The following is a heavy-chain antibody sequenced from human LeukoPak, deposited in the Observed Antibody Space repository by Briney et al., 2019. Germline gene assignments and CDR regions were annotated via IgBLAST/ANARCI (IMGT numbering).Heavy chain of an antibody. D-gene: IGHD1-14*01. Sequence: GGSLRLSCVASGFTFNTYGMHWVRQAPGKGLEWVAFIRYDGSDKYYADSVKGRFTISRDNSKNMLFLQMNSLRAEDTAVYYCAKGAGYYFDYWGQGTLVTVSS. V-gene: IGHV3-30*02. J-gene: IGHJ4*02. CDR1: GFTFNTYG. CDR3: AKGAGYYFDY. CDR2: IRYDGSDK.